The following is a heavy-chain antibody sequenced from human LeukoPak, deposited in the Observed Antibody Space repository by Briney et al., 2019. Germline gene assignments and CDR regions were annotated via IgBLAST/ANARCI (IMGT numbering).Heavy chain of an antibody. Sequence: GGSLRLSCAASGFTFSNFWMTWVRQPPGKGLEWVAKIKEDGSEREYVASVKGRFTISRDNSKNTLYLQMNSLRAEDTAVYYCAKDGSGWYYFDYWGQGTLVTVSS. J-gene: IGHJ4*02. CDR3: AKDGSGWYYFDY. V-gene: IGHV3-7*05. CDR1: GFTFSNFW. D-gene: IGHD6-19*01. CDR2: IKEDGSER.